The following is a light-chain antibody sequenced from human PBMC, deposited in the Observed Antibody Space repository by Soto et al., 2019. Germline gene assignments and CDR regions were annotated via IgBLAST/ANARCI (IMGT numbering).Light chain of an antibody. V-gene: IGLV1-40*01. J-gene: IGLJ3*02. CDR1: SSNIGAGYD. Sequence: QSVLTQPPSVSGAPGQRVTISCTGSSSNIGAGYDVHWYQQLPGTAPTLLISGNTDRPSGVPDRFSGSKSGTSASLAITGLQTEDEADYYCQSFDRSLTAWVFGGGTQLNVL. CDR2: GNT. CDR3: QSFDRSLTAWV.